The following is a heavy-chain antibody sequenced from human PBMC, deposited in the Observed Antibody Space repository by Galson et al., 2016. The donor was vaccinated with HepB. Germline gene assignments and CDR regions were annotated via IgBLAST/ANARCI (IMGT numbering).Heavy chain of an antibody. V-gene: IGHV4-4*02. J-gene: IGHJ5*02. CDR1: GASISDSNW. Sequence: SETLSLTCAVSGASISDSNWWTWVRHVPGKGLEWIGEIYHTGTSNNNPFLSSRFTLSVDKSRNQFSLNLTSVTAADTAVYYCARAAIIPGARVVFDHWGQGILVTVSS. D-gene: IGHD3-3*01. CDR3: ARAAIIPGARVVFDH. CDR2: IYHTGTS.